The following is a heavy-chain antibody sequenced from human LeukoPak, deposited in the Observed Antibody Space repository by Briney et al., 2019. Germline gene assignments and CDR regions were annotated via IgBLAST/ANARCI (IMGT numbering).Heavy chain of an antibody. V-gene: IGHV3-7*01. J-gene: IGHJ4*02. CDR3: ASQRDGASDY. D-gene: IGHD1-26*01. Sequence: PGGSLRLSCAASGFTFSNFWMTWVRQAPGKGLEWVGSIEQDGSEKYYVDSVKGRFTFSRDNGKNSVYLQMSSLRADDTAVYYCASQRDGASDYWGQGTLVTVSS. CDR1: GFTFSNFW. CDR2: IEQDGSEK.